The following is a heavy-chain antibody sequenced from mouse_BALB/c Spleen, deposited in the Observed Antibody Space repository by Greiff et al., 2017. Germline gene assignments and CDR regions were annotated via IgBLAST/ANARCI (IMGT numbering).Heavy chain of an antibody. CDR3: ARNDYDWYFDV. D-gene: IGHD2-4*01. CDR2: IWSGGST. Sequence: QVQLQQSGPGLVQPSQSLSITCTVSGFSLTSYGVHWVRQSPGKGLEWLGVIWSGGSTDYNAAFISRLSISKDNSKSQVFFKMNSLQANDTAIYSCARNDYDWYFDVWGAGTTVTVSS. CDR1: GFSLTSYG. J-gene: IGHJ1*01. V-gene: IGHV2-2*02.